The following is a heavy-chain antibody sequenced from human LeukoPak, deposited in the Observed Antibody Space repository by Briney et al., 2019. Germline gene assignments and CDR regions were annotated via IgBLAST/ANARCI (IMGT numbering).Heavy chain of an antibody. Sequence: PSETLSLTCTVSGGSISSSSYYWAWIRQPPGKGLEWIGTISYSGSTYYNPSLTSRVTISVDTSKNQFSLKLSSVTAADTAVYYCARPGKVSGVYYYYMDVWGKGTTVTVSS. CDR2: ISYSGST. CDR3: ARPGKVSGVYYYYMDV. D-gene: IGHD3-10*01. CDR1: GGSISSSSYY. V-gene: IGHV4-39*01. J-gene: IGHJ6*03.